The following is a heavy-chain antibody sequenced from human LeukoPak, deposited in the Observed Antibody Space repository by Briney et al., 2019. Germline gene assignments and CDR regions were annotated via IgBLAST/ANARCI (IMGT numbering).Heavy chain of an antibody. V-gene: IGHV4-61*02. CDR1: GGSISSGSYY. J-gene: IGHJ4*02. CDR2: IFTSGST. D-gene: IGHD5-12*01. Sequence: PSETLSLTCTVSGGSISSGSYYWSWIRQPAGKGLEWIGRIFTSGSTNYNPSLKSRVTISVDTSKNQFSLRLSSVTAADTAVYYCARAGNTDIVATRALDYWGQGTLVTVSS. CDR3: ARAGNTDIVATRALDY.